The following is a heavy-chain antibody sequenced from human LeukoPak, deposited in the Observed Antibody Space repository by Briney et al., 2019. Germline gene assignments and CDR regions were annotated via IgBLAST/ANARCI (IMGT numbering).Heavy chain of an antibody. CDR2: IDPTGRSI. V-gene: IGHV3-48*02. CDR3: ARKLAL. J-gene: IGHJ4*02. Sequence: PGGSLRLSCAASGFTFGPYGMNWVRQAPGKGLEWVSYIDPTGRSIYYADSVKGRFTVSRDNAKNSLFLQMNSLRDEDTAVYFWARKLALWGQGTLVTVSS. CDR1: GFTFGPYG.